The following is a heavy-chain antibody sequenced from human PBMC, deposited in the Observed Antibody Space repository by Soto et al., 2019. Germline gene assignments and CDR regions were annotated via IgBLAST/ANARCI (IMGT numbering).Heavy chain of an antibody. J-gene: IGHJ5*02. D-gene: IGHD2-2*01. Sequence: QVQLVQSGAEVKKPGASVKVSCKASGYTFTSYGISWVRQAPGQGLEWMGWISAYNGNTNYAQKLQGRVTMTTDTSTSTAYMELRSLRSDDTAVYYCARDRWALRYCSSTSCYRWFDPWGQGTLVTVSS. V-gene: IGHV1-18*04. CDR1: GYTFTSYG. CDR2: ISAYNGNT. CDR3: ARDRWALRYCSSTSCYRWFDP.